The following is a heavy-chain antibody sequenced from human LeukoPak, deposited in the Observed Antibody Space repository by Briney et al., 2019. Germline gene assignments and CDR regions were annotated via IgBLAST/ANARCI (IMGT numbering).Heavy chain of an antibody. CDR3: PRESGTFSPFSF. J-gene: IGHJ4*02. Sequence: SGTLCLTCAAYGVSFSGYYWSWIRQAPGKGLEWMGDVHLSGGNNYNPSLTRRVYMSIDKSKNKLSLELTSVTAADTAIYYCPRESGTFSPFSFWGQGTLVTVSS. CDR2: VHLSGGN. CDR1: GVSFSGYY. D-gene: IGHD1-26*01. V-gene: IGHV4-34*01.